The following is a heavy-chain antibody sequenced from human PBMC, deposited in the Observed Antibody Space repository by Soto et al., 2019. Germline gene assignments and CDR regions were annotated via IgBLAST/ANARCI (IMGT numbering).Heavy chain of an antibody. CDR3: ARHGAIVVVPAAIRGVNYYYGMDV. Sequence: GESLKISCKGSGYSFTSYWISWVRQMPGKGLEWMGRIDPSDSYTNYSPSFQGHVTISAGKSISTAYLQWSSLKASDTAMYYCARHGAIVVVPAAIRGVNYYYGMDVWGQGTTVTVSS. D-gene: IGHD2-2*02. V-gene: IGHV5-10-1*01. J-gene: IGHJ6*02. CDR1: GYSFTSYW. CDR2: IDPSDSYT.